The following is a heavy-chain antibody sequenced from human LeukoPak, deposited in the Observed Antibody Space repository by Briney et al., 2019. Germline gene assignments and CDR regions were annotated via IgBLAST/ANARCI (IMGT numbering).Heavy chain of an antibody. D-gene: IGHD6-19*01. CDR3: ARDRDSSGWYEGFDY. CDR1: GGSFSGYY. V-gene: IGHV3-23*01. Sequence: PSETLSLTCAVYGGSFSGYYWSWVRQAPGKGLEWVSAISGSGGDTNYADSVKGRFTISRDNSKNTLYLQMNSLRADDTAVYYCARDRDSSGWYEGFDYWGQGTLVTVSS. CDR2: ISGSGGDT. J-gene: IGHJ4*02.